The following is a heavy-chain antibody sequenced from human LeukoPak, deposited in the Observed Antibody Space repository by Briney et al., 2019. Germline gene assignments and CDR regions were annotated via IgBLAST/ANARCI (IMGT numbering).Heavy chain of an antibody. CDR2: IIPIFGTA. CDR1: GGTFSSYA. V-gene: IGHV1-69*06. J-gene: IGHJ6*03. CDR3: ATYRDYYYYMDV. D-gene: IGHD3-16*01. Sequence: GASVKVSCKASGGTFSSYAISWVRQAPGQGLEWMGGIIPIFGTANYAQKFQGRVTITADKSTSTAYMELSSLRSEDTAVYYCATYRDYYYYMDVWGKGTTVTVSS.